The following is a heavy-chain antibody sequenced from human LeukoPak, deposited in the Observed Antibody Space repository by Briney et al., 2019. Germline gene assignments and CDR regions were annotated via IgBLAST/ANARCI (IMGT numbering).Heavy chain of an antibody. D-gene: IGHD1-26*01. CDR1: GYTFIGYY. CDR2: INPNSGGT. Sequence: ASVKVSCKASGYTFIGYYMHWVRQAPGQGLEWMGWINPNSGGTNYAQGFQGRVTMTRDTSISTAYMELSRLRSDDTALYYCARRGSPGGFDIWGQGTMVTVSS. CDR3: ARRGSPGGFDI. J-gene: IGHJ3*02. V-gene: IGHV1-2*02.